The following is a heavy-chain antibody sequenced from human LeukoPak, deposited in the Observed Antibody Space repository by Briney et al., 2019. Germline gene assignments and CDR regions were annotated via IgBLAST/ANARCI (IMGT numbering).Heavy chain of an antibody. CDR1: GGSISSYY. D-gene: IGHD5-18*01. CDR2: IYYSGST. Sequence: PSETLSLTCTVSGGSISSYYWSWIRQPPGKGLEWIGYIYYSGSTNYNPSLKSRVTISVDTSKNQFSLKLSSVTAADTAVYYCARDPNTAMGIDYWGQGTLVTVSS. V-gene: IGHV4-59*12. J-gene: IGHJ4*02. CDR3: ARDPNTAMGIDY.